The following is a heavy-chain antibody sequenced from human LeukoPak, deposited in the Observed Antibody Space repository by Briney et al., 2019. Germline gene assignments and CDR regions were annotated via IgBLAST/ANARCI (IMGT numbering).Heavy chain of an antibody. Sequence: GRSLRLSCAASGFTFSSYAMHWVRQAPGKGLEWVAVISYDGSHKYYADSVKGRFTISRDNSKNTLYLQMNSLRAEDTAVYYCARDRGFGGYREDWFDPWGQGTLVTVSS. D-gene: IGHD5-18*01. CDR1: GFTFSSYA. CDR3: ARDRGFGGYREDWFDP. CDR2: ISYDGSHK. V-gene: IGHV3-30-3*01. J-gene: IGHJ5*02.